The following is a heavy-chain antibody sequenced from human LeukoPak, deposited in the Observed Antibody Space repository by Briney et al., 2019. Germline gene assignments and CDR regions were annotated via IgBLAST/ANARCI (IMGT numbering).Heavy chain of an antibody. V-gene: IGHV3-74*01. J-gene: IGHJ4*02. Sequence: PGGSLRLSCAASGFTFTSYWMHWVRQAPGKGLVWVSRIHGDGSSTSYADSVKGRFTVSRDNAKNTVYLQMNSLRAEDTAVYYCVRDSTQPEWGQGTLVTVSS. D-gene: IGHD1-14*01. CDR1: GFTFTSYW. CDR3: VRDSTQPE. CDR2: IHGDGSST.